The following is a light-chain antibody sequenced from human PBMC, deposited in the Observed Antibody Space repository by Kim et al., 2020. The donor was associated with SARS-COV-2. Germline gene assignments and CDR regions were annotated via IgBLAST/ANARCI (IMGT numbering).Light chain of an antibody. Sequence: SASVGDRVTITCQASQDISNYLNWYQQKPGKAPKLLIYDASNLETGVPSRFSGSGSGTDFTFTISSLQPEDIATYYCQQYDNLITFGQGTRLEIK. V-gene: IGKV1-33*01. CDR3: QQYDNLIT. CDR2: DAS. CDR1: QDISNY. J-gene: IGKJ5*01.